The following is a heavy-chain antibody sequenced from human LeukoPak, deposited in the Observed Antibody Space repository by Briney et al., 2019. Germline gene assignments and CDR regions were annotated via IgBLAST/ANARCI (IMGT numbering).Heavy chain of an antibody. CDR3: ARAAVRYYYYMDV. J-gene: IGHJ6*03. CDR2: IIPIFGTA. Sequence: GASVKVSCKASGGSFSSYGISWVRQAPGQGLEWMGGIIPIFGTANYAQKFQGRVTITTDESTTTAYMELSSLRSQDTAVYYCARAAVRYYYYMDVRGKGTTVTVSS. D-gene: IGHD2-2*02. V-gene: IGHV1-69*05. CDR1: GGSFSSYG.